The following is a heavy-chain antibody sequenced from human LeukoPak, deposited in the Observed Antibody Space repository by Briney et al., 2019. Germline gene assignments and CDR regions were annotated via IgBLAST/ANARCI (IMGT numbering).Heavy chain of an antibody. CDR1: GYTITNNW. D-gene: IGHD3-10*01. J-gene: IGHJ5*02. V-gene: IGHV1-8*02. CDR2: MNPNSGNT. CDR3: ARAHYYGSGSYPSWFDP. Sequence: ASVKVSCKASGYTITNNWMHWVRQATGQGLEWMGWMNPNSGNTGYAQKFQGRVTMTTDTSTSTAYMELRSLRSDDTAVYYCARAHYYGSGSYPSWFDPWGQGTLVTVSS.